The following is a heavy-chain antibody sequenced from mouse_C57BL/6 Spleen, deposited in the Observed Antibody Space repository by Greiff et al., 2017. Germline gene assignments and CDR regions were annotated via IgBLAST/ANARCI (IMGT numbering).Heavy chain of an antibody. CDR2: IDPNSGGT. V-gene: IGHV1-62-3*01. CDR1: GYTFTSYW. D-gene: IGHD4-1*01. CDR3: ARGLTGTGWYFDV. J-gene: IGHJ1*03. Sequence: VQLQQPGAELVKPGASVKLSCKASGYTFTSYWMHWVKQTPGRGLEWIGRIDPNSGGTKYTEMLKSKATLTVDKTSSTAYMQLSSLTSEDSAVYCCARGLTGTGWYFDVWGTGTTVTVSS.